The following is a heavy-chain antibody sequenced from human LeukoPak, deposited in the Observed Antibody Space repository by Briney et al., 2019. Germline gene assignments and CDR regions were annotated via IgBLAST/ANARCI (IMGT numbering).Heavy chain of an antibody. CDR2: IYTSGST. Sequence: PSETLSLTCTVSGGSISSYYWSWIRQPAGKGLEWIGRIYTSGSTNYNPSLKSRVTISLDASKNQFSLKLTSVTAADTAVYYCARDRGGSGSLTWFDPWGPGTRVTVSS. J-gene: IGHJ5*02. CDR3: ARDRGGSGSLTWFDP. CDR1: GGSISSYY. V-gene: IGHV4-4*07. D-gene: IGHD1-26*01.